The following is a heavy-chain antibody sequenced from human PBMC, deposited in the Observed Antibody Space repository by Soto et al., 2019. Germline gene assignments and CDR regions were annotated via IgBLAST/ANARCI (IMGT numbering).Heavy chain of an antibody. CDR3: GREYFDSRGTPPGD. Sequence: ASVKVSCKTSGYTFTHYYMHWVRLAPGQGLEWMGVINPGGGYTTYAQKFQGRVTVTRDTSTSTVYMELSSLKSEDTAVYYCGREYFDSRGTPPGDWGQGTLVTVSS. J-gene: IGHJ4*02. D-gene: IGHD3-22*01. V-gene: IGHV1-46*01. CDR2: INPGGGYT. CDR1: GYTFTHYY.